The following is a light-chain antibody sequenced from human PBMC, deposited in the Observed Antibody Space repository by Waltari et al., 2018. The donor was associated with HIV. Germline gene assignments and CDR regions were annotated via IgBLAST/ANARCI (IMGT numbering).Light chain of an antibody. CDR1: NSNIGAPYD. CDR3: QSYDTSLGASV. V-gene: IGLV1-40*01. J-gene: IGLJ3*02. CDR2: MNT. Sequence: QSVLTQPPSVSGAPGRSVIITCTGNNSNIGAPYDVHWYQQLPGAAPKLLISMNTNRPSGVRDRLSVSRSGTSASLAITGLQAGDEADDYCQSYDTSLGASVFGGGTKLTVL.